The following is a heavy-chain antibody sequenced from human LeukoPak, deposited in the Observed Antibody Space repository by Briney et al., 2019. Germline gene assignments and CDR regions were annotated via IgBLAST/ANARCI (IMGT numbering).Heavy chain of an antibody. CDR3: ASDQEARFYDILTGYYRTPNYMDV. Sequence: GGSLRLSCAASGFTFSRYSMNWVRQAPGKGLEWVSSISSSSSYIYYADSVKGRFTISRDNAKNALYVQMNSLRAEDTAVYYCASDQEARFYDILTGYYRTPNYMDVWGKGTTVTVSS. CDR2: ISSSSSYI. V-gene: IGHV3-21*01. J-gene: IGHJ6*03. CDR1: GFTFSRYS. D-gene: IGHD3-9*01.